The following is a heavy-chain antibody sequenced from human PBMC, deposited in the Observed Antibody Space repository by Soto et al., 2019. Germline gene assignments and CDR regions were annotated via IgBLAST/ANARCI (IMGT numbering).Heavy chain of an antibody. J-gene: IGHJ4*02. CDR3: ARYDYGDYYFDY. Sequence: ETLSLTCTVSGGSISSYYWSWIRQPPGKGLEWIGYIYYSGSTNYNPSLKSRVTISVDTSKNQFSLKLSSVTAADTAVYYCARYDYGDYYFDYWGQGTLVTVSS. D-gene: IGHD4-17*01. CDR1: GGSISSYY. V-gene: IGHV4-59*08. CDR2: IYYSGST.